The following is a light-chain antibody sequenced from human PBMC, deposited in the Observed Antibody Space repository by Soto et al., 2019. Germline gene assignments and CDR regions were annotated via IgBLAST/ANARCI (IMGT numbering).Light chain of an antibody. V-gene: IGKV3-20*01. CDR1: ESVSRNY. CDR3: HQYGLLTRHP. CDR2: GAS. Sequence: EIVLTQSPGTLSLSPGESATLSCRASESVSRNYLAWYQQKPGQAPRLLIYGASSRATGIPNRFSGSGSGTHFTLTISGLEPEDFAVYYCHQYGLLTRHPFGQGTKLEIK. J-gene: IGKJ2*01.